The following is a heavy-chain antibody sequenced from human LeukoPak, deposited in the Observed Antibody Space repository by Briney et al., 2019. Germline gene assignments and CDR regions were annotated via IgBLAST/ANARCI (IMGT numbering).Heavy chain of an antibody. D-gene: IGHD2-2*01. CDR2: INSDGSRT. Sequence: GGSLRLSCAASGFTFSSYWMQWVRQAPGKGLVWVSGINSDGSRTDYADPVKGRFTISRDNATNTLYLEMTSLRAENTAVYSCPNTPRGMTAALAPWSQGTLVTVSS. CDR1: GFTFSSYW. CDR3: PNTPRGMTAALAP. V-gene: IGHV3-74*01. J-gene: IGHJ4*02.